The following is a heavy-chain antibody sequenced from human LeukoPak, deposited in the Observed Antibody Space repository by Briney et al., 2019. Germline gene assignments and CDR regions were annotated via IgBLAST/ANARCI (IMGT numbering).Heavy chain of an antibody. J-gene: IGHJ4*02. CDR3: ARRVVVPAAPYYFDY. CDR2: INSDGSST. Sequence: GGSLRLSCAASGFIFSSYWMHCVRQAPGKGLVWVSRINSDGSSTSYADSVKGRFTISRDNAKNTLCLQMNSLRAEDTAVYYCARRVVVPAAPYYFDYWGEGTLVTVSS. V-gene: IGHV3-74*01. CDR1: GFIFSSYW. D-gene: IGHD2-2*01.